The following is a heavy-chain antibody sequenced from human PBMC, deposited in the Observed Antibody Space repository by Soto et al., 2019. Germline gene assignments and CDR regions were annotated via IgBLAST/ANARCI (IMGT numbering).Heavy chain of an antibody. CDR2: IYYSGST. Sequence: SETLSLTCTVSGGSVSSGSYYWSWIRQPPGKGLEWIGYIYYSGSTNYNPSLKSRVTISVDTSKNQFSLKLSSVTAADTAVYYCARGVRGITILAANQGPNWFDPWGQGTLVTVSS. D-gene: IGHD3-9*01. J-gene: IGHJ5*02. CDR3: ARGVRGITILAANQGPNWFDP. CDR1: GGSVSSGSYY. V-gene: IGHV4-61*01.